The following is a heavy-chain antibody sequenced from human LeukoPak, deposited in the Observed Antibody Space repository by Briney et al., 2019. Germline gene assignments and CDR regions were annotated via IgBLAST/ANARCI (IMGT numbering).Heavy chain of an antibody. CDR1: GGTFNNSA. D-gene: IGHD4-17*01. J-gene: IGHJ5*02. Sequence: SVKVSCKTSGGTFNNSAISCVRQAPGQGLEWLGGIMPLFGTAGNAQKFQGRVTITKDESTRTVYLELTSLTSDDTAVYYCARDVHGDYGSGWFDPWGQETLVSVSS. CDR2: IMPLFGTA. V-gene: IGHV1-69*05. CDR3: ARDVHGDYGSGWFDP.